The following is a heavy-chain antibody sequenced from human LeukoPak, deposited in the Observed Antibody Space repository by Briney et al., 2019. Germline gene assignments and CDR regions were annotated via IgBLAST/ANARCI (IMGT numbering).Heavy chain of an antibody. V-gene: IGHV3-48*04. Sequence: AGGSLRLSCAASGFTFSRYWMTWIRRAPGKGLEWVSYISSSGSTIYYADSVKGRFTISRDNAKNSLYLQMNSLRAEDTAVYYCAKNKQQLVSWGQGTLVTVSS. D-gene: IGHD6-13*01. CDR2: ISSSGSTI. CDR3: AKNKQQLVS. CDR1: GFTFSRYW. J-gene: IGHJ5*02.